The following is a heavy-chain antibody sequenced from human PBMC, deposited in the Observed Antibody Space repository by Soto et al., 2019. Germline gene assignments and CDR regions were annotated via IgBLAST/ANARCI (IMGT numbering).Heavy chain of an antibody. CDR1: GYIFTNYY. D-gene: IGHD2-21*01. CDR2: INPNGGST. CDR3: ARGPYSGDQ. V-gene: IGHV1-46*01. J-gene: IGHJ5*02. Sequence: QVRLVQSGAEVKKPGASVKVSCKASGYIFTNYYIHWVRQAPGQGLEWMAIINPNGGSTNCAQEFQGRITLTRDTSTSTVYMDLSSLTSEDTAVYYCARGPYSGDQWGQGTLVTVSS.